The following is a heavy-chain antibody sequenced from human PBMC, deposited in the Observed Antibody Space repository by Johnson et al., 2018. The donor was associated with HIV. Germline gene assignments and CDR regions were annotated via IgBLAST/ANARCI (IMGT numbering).Heavy chain of an antibody. V-gene: IGHV3-66*02. CDR1: GFTVSTNY. CDR3: ATIWPGNFAFDI. CDR2: IYTADNR. J-gene: IGHJ3*02. Sequence: VQLVESGGGVVQPGRSLRLSCAASGFTVSTNYMNWVRQAPGKGLEWVSVIYTADNRNYADSVKGRFSISRDNSKNTVYLQMHSLRPEDTAVYYCATIWPGNFAFDIWGQGTVVTVSS. D-gene: IGHD2-2*02.